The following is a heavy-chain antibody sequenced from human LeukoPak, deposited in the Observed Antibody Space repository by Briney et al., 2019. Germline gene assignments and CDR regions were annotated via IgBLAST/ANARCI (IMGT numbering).Heavy chain of an antibody. D-gene: IGHD3-16*01. V-gene: IGHV3-23*01. Sequence: AGGSLRLSCAASGFTLSSYAMSWVRQAPGKGLEWVSGIIDNGYITYYANSVRGRFTISRDNSKNTLFLQMDSLRAEDTAVYYCAKLGGQEVHNYYVAVWGKGTTVAVSS. CDR1: GFTLSSYA. CDR2: IIDNGYIT. CDR3: AKLGGQEVHNYYVAV. J-gene: IGHJ6*03.